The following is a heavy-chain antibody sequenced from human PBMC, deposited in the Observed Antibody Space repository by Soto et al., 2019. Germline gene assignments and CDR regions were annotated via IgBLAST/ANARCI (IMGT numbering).Heavy chain of an antibody. Sequence: EVQLVESGGGLVQPGESLKLSCAASGFTLSGSAVHWVRQASGKGLEWVGRIRSKTHSYATEYIASVKGRFTMSRDDSNNPAYPQMNGLKTDDTAVYYCTRSGGSYSFGYWGQGTLVTVSS. CDR1: GFTLSGSA. V-gene: IGHV3-73*02. J-gene: IGHJ4*02. D-gene: IGHD1-26*01. CDR2: IRSKTHSYAT. CDR3: TRSGGSYSFGY.